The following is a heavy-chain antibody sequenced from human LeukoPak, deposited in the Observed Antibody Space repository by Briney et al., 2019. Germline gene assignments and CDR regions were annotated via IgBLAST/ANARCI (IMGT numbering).Heavy chain of an antibody. CDR3: ATKQWLAPPPDS. V-gene: IGHV3-74*01. CDR1: GFTFSKYW. Sequence: GGSLRLSCAASGFTFSKYWMLWVRQAPGKGLESVSRINTDGTVTTYADSGKGRFTVSRDNADNTMFLQMNSVRDEDTAVCYCATKQWLAPPPDSWGQGTPVTVSS. D-gene: IGHD6-19*01. CDR2: INTDGTVT. J-gene: IGHJ4*02.